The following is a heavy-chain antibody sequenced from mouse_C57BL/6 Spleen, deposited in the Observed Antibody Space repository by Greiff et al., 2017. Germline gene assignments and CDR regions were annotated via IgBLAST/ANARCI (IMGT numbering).Heavy chain of an antibody. Sequence: QVQLKQSGSELRSPGSSVKLSCKDFDSEVFPIAYMSWVRQKPGHGFEWIGGILPSIGRTIYGEKFEDKATLDADTLSNTAYLELNSLTSEDSAIYYCARRGIYYGSSYDWYFDGWGTGTTVTVAS. V-gene: IGHV15-2*01. D-gene: IGHD1-1*01. CDR2: ILPSIGRT. J-gene: IGHJ1*03. CDR3: ARRGIYYGSSYDWYFDG. CDR1: DSEVFPIAY.